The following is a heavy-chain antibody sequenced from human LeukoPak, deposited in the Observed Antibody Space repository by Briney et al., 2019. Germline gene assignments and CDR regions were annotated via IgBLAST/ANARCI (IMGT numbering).Heavy chain of an antibody. CDR3: AREANYYGSGSYFEGTFDY. D-gene: IGHD3-10*01. V-gene: IGHV4-59*13. Sequence: SETLSLTCSVSGVSITTYYWSWIRQPPGKGLEWIGYIYHSGSTNYNPSLKSRVTISVDTSKNEFSLKLTSVTAADTAVYYCAREANYYGSGSYFEGTFDYWGQGSLVTVSS. CDR2: IYHSGST. CDR1: GVSITTYY. J-gene: IGHJ4*02.